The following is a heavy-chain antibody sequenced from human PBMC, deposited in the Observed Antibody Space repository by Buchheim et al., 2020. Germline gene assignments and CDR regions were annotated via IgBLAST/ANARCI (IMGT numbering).Heavy chain of an antibody. CDR1: GFTFSSFG. V-gene: IGHV3-30*18. D-gene: IGHD6-19*01. CDR3: AKDAEDSSGWFYLDS. CDR2: ISHHGGNK. Sequence: QAQLVESGGGVVQPGRSLRLSCADSGFTFSSFGMHWVRQAPGKGLEWVALISHHGGNKYYADSVKGRFTISRDNSKNPLYLQMNSLRAEDTAVYYCAKDAEDSSGWFYLDSWGQGTL. J-gene: IGHJ4*02.